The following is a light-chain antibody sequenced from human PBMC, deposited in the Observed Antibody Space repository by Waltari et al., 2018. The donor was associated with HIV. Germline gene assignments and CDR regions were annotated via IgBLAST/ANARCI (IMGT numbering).Light chain of an antibody. CDR1: SSNVVTNY. V-gene: IGLV1-47*01. CDR3: ATWDDSLSAWL. CDR2: HNN. J-gene: IGLJ3*02. Sequence: QSVLTQPPSASGTPGQRVTISCSGSSSNVVTNYVNWYKQLQGTAPELVIYHNNQLPLWVPDRFSGSKSGTSASLAISGLRSEDEADYYCATWDDSLSAWLFGGGTRLSVL.